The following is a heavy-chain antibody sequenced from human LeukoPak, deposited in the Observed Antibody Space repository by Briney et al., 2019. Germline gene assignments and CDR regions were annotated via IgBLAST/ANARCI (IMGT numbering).Heavy chain of an antibody. V-gene: IGHV1-2*02. CDR1: GYTFTDYH. CDR2: INPNSGAT. CDR3: ARVGPGLLYH. J-gene: IGHJ5*02. Sequence: ASVKVSCKASGYTFTDYHFHWVRQAPGQGLEWMGWINPNSGATNYAQKFQGRVTMTRATSISTAYMDLSSLRSDDTAVYYCARVGPGLLYHWGQGTLVTVSS.